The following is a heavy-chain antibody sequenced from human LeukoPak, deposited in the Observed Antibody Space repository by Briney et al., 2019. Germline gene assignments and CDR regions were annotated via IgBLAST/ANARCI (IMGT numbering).Heavy chain of an antibody. CDR1: GYTFTSYG. Sequence: ASVKVSCKASGYTFTSYGISWVRQAPGQGLEWMGWISAYNGNTNYAQKLQGRVTMTTDTSTSTAYMELSSLRSEDTAVYYCARRSGWSPAWWFDPWGQGTLVTVSS. CDR2: ISAYNGNT. D-gene: IGHD6-19*01. V-gene: IGHV1-18*01. CDR3: ARRSGWSPAWWFDP. J-gene: IGHJ5*02.